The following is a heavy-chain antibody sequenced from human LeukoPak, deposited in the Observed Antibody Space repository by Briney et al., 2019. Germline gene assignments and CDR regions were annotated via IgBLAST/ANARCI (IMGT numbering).Heavy chain of an antibody. CDR2: IRYDGSNK. D-gene: IGHD2-21*02. Sequence: GGSLRLSCAASGFTFSSYGMHWVRQAPGKGLEWVAFIRYDGSNKYYADSVKGRFTISRDNSKNTLYLQMNSLRAEDTAVYYCAKDFGTHCGGDCYSDYWGQGTLVTVSS. CDR1: GFTFSSYG. CDR3: AKDFGTHCGGDCYSDY. J-gene: IGHJ4*02. V-gene: IGHV3-30*02.